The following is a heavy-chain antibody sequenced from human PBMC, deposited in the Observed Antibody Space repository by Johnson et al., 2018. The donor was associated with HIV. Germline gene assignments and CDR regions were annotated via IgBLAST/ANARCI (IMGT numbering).Heavy chain of an antibody. J-gene: IGHJ3*02. CDR1: GFKFSDFY. Sequence: QVQLVESGGGVVQPGGSLRLSCAASGFKFSDFYMTWIRQVPGKGLECVAYISSSGAGIYYADSVRGRFTISRDNAKNSLFLQMNSLSAEDTAIYYCARDPPGRAFDIWGQGTMVTVSS. V-gene: IGHV3-11*04. CDR2: ISSSGAGI. CDR3: ARDPPGRAFDI.